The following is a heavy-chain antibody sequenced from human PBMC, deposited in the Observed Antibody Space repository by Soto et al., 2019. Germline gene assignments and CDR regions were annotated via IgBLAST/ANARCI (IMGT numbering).Heavy chain of an antibody. J-gene: IGHJ5*02. D-gene: IGHD6-19*01. V-gene: IGHV1-3*01. Sequence: ASVKVSCKAPGYTFTSYAMHWVRQAPGQRLEWMGWINAGNGNTKYSQKFQGRVTITRDTSASTAYMELSSLRSEHTAVYYCARGVAGPLHWFDPWGQGTLVTVSS. CDR1: GYTFTSYA. CDR3: ARGVAGPLHWFDP. CDR2: INAGNGNT.